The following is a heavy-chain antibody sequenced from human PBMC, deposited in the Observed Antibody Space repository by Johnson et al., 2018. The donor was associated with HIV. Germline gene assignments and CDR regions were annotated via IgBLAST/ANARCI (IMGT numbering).Heavy chain of an antibody. CDR2: IYSGGST. J-gene: IGHJ3*02. CDR1: GFTFSSYG. D-gene: IGHD2-15*01. CDR3: ARDVRMDKAFDI. Sequence: QVQLVESGGGVVQPGGSLRLSCAASGFTFSSYGMHWVRQAPGKGLEWVSVIYSGGSTYYADSVKGRFTISRDNSKNTLYLQMNSLRAEDTAVYYCARDVRMDKAFDIWGQGTMVTVSS. V-gene: IGHV3-NL1*01.